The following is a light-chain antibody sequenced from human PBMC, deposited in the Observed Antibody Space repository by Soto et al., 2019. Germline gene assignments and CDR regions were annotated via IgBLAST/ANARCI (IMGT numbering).Light chain of an antibody. CDR1: SSNIGAGFD. CDR3: GSHAGNSNLV. V-gene: IGLV1-40*01. J-gene: IGLJ3*02. Sequence: QSVLTQPPSVSGAPGQRVTISCTGSSSNIGAGFDVHWYQQLPGKAPKLMIYEVTKRPSGVPDRFSGSKSGNTASLTVSGLQTEDEADYYCGSHAGNSNLVFGGGTKVTVL. CDR2: EVT.